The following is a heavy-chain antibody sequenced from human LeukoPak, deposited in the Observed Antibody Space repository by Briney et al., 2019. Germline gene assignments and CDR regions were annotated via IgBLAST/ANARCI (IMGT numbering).Heavy chain of an antibody. D-gene: IGHD3-22*01. V-gene: IGHV1-2*02. CDR1: GYTFTGYY. Sequence: ASVKVSCKASGYTFTGYYMHWVRQAPGQGLEWMGWINPNGGGTNYAQKFQGRVTMTRDTSISTAYMELSRLRSDDTAVYYCARTLVTTYYYDSSGYYYWGQGTLVTVSS. CDR3: ARTLVTTYYYDSSGYYY. CDR2: INPNGGGT. J-gene: IGHJ4*02.